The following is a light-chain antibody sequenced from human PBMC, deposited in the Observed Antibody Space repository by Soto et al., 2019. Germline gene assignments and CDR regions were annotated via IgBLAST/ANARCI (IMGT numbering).Light chain of an antibody. V-gene: IGKV4-1*01. J-gene: IGKJ3*01. CDR3: QQYYSTIFT. CDR1: QSVLYSSNNKNY. Sequence: DIVMTQSPDSLAVSLGERATINCKSSQSVLYSSNNKNYLAWYQQKPGQPPKLLIYWASTRESGVPDRISGSGSGTDFTLTISSLQAEDVAVYYYQQYYSTIFTFGPGTKVDI. CDR2: WAS.